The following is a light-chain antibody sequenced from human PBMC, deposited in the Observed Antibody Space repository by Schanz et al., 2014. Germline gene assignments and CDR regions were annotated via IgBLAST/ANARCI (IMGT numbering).Light chain of an antibody. V-gene: IGLV2-14*03. CDR2: DVS. J-gene: IGLJ3*02. CDR3: SSYTRTSTWV. Sequence: QSALTQPASVSGSPGQSITISCTGTSNDVGGYDYVSWYQQYPGKAPRLIIYDVSHRPARVSHRFSGSKSGNTASLTISGLQSEDEADYYCSSYTRTSTWVFGGGTKLTVL. CDR1: SNDVGGYDY.